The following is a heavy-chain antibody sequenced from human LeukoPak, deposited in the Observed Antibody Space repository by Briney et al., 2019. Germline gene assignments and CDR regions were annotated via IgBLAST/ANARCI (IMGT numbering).Heavy chain of an antibody. V-gene: IGHV1-46*01. CDR3: ARGGIYDILTGYLNWFDP. D-gene: IGHD3-9*01. CDR2: INPSGGST. J-gene: IGHJ5*02. CDR1: GYTFTSYY. Sequence: ASVKVSCKASGYTFTSYYMHWERQAPGQGLEWMGIINPSGGSTSYAQKFQGRVTMTRDTSTSTVYMELSSLRSEDTAVYCCARGGIYDILTGYLNWFDPWGQGTLVTVSS.